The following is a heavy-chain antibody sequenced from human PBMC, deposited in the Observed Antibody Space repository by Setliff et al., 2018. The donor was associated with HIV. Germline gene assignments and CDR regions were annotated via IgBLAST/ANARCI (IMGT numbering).Heavy chain of an antibody. V-gene: IGHV1-2*06. J-gene: IGHJ6*02. CDR2: INPNSGGT. CDR3: ARPTNIDTLYYGSQTFYMYYYGLDV. Sequence: ASVKVSCKATGYTFTTHYMHWVRQASGQGLEWMGRINPNSGGTNYAQKFQGRVTMTRDTFASTAYMELSSLRADDTAVYFCARPTNIDTLYYGSQTFYMYYYGLDVWGQGTTVTVSS. CDR1: GYTFTTHY. D-gene: IGHD1-26*01.